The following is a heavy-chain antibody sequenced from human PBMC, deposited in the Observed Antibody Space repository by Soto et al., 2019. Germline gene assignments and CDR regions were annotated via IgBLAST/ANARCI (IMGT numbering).Heavy chain of an antibody. V-gene: IGHV3-48*03. D-gene: IGHD1-26*01. Sequence: PGGSLRLSCAASGFTFSSYEMNWVRQAPGKGLEWVSYISSSGTTVHYADSVKGRFTISRDNAKNSFYLQMNSLRAEDTAIYYCARDESRSYTLDYGGQGTLVTVSS. J-gene: IGHJ4*02. CDR3: ARDESRSYTLDY. CDR2: ISSSGTTV. CDR1: GFTFSSYE.